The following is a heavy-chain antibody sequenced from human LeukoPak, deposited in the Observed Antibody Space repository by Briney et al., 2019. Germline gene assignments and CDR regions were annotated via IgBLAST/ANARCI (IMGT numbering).Heavy chain of an antibody. CDR3: ATSKVARGYSYGYDYYYYGMDV. CDR2: ISYDGSNK. CDR1: GFTFSSYG. Sequence: GGSLRLSCAASGFTFSSYGMHWVRQAQGKGLEWVAVISYDGSNKYYADSVKGRFTISRDNSKNTLYLQMNSLRAEDTAVYYCATSKVARGYSYGYDYYYYGMDVWGQGTTVTVSS. V-gene: IGHV3-30*03. J-gene: IGHJ6*02. D-gene: IGHD5-18*01.